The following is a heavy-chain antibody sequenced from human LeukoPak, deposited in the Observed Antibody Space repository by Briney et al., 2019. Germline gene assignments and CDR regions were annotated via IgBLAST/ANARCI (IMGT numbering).Heavy chain of an antibody. J-gene: IGHJ6*02. D-gene: IGHD6-19*01. CDR3: ARNRGWHATDV. V-gene: IGHV4-61*01. Sequence: PSETLSLTSSVSGGSVRSDMSHWSWIRQPPGKGLEWIGYVHYSGSANYNPSLESRVTMSLDHSKNQFSLDLTSVTSADTAVYYCARNRGWHATDVWGQGAAVTVSS. CDR1: GGSVRSDMSH. CDR2: VHYSGSA.